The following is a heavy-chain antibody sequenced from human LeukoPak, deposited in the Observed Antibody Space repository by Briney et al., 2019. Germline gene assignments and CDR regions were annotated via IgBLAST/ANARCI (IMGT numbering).Heavy chain of an antibody. Sequence: SETLSLTCAVSGGSFSGYYWSWIRQPPGKGLGWIGEINHSGSTNYNPSLKSRVTISVDTSKNQFSLKLSSVTAADTAVYYCARAYYYGSGTFDIWGQGTMVTVSS. CDR3: ARAYYYGSGTFDI. J-gene: IGHJ3*02. V-gene: IGHV4-34*01. CDR2: INHSGST. D-gene: IGHD3-10*01. CDR1: GGSFSGYY.